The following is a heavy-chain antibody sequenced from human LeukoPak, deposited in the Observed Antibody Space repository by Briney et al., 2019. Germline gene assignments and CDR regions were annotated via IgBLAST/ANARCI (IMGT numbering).Heavy chain of an antibody. Sequence: GGSLRLSCAGSGFTFSSYAMSWVRQAPGKGLEWVSAISGSGGSTYYADSVKGRFTISRDNSKNTLYLQMNSLRAEDTAVYYCAKDGAAYSSGRGDYWGQGTLVTVSS. CDR1: GFTFSSYA. J-gene: IGHJ4*02. D-gene: IGHD6-19*01. V-gene: IGHV3-23*01. CDR3: AKDGAAYSSGRGDY. CDR2: ISGSGGST.